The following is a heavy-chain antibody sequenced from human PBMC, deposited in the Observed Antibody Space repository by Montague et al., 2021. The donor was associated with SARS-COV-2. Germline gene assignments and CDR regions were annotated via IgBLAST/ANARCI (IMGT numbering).Heavy chain of an antibody. D-gene: IGHD3-22*01. Sequence: SETLSLTCAVYGGSFSDYYWSWIRQPPGKGLEWIGEINHTGATNHNPSLKSRVTLSMDTSKNHFSLNLKSVTAADTAVYYCARGLIRINMAVVIFIGGQYWFDSWGQGTLVTVTS. J-gene: IGHJ5*01. CDR2: INHTGAT. V-gene: IGHV4-34*01. CDR3: ARGLIRINMAVVIFIGGQYWFDS. CDR1: GGSFSDYY.